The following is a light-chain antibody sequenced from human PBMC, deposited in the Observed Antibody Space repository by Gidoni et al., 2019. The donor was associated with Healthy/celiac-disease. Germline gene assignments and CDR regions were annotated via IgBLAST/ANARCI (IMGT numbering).Light chain of an antibody. CDR1: QSISSW. J-gene: IGKJ1*01. V-gene: IGKV1-5*03. CDR2: KAF. Sequence: DIQMTQSPSTLSASVGDRVTITCRASQSISSWLAWYQQQPGKAPKLLIYKAFSLESGVPSRFSGSGSGKDFTLTISSLQPEDFETYYGQQNNSYWTFGQGTKVEIK. CDR3: QQNNSYWT.